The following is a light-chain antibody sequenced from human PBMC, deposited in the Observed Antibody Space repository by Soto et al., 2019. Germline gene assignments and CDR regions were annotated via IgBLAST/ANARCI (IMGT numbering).Light chain of an antibody. CDR1: SSDVGGYSY. V-gene: IGLV2-14*01. CDR2: DVS. Sequence: ALTQPASVSGSPGQSIAISCTGTSSDVGGYSYVSWYQQQPGKAPKLVISDVSNRPSGVSDRISGSKSGNTASLTISGLQTEDEADYYCASYTTSSTYVFGTGPKVTVL. J-gene: IGLJ1*01. CDR3: ASYTTSSTYV.